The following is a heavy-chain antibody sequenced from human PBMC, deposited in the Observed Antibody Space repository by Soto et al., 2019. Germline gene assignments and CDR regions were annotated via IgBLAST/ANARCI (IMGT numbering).Heavy chain of an antibody. D-gene: IGHD6-13*01. CDR2: IYHSGST. CDR3: ARIGYSSSWYGFYFDY. CDR1: GYSISSGYY. Sequence: SETLSLTCAVSGYSISSGYYWGWIRQPPGKGLEWIGSIYHSGSTYYNPSLKSRVTISVDTSKNQFSLKLSSVTAADTAVYYCARIGYSSSWYGFYFDYWGQGTLVTVSS. J-gene: IGHJ4*02. V-gene: IGHV4-38-2*01.